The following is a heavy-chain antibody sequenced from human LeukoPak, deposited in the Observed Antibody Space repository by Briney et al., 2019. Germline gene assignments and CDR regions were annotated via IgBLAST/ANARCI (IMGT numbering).Heavy chain of an antibody. V-gene: IGHV1-8*01. D-gene: IGHD3-10*01. CDR2: MNPNRGNT. CDR1: GDTFTSYD. Sequence: GASVKVSCKASGDTFTSYDINWVRQATGQGLEWMGWMNPNRGNTGYAQKFQGRVTMTRNTSISTAYMELSSLRSEDTAVYYCASGGSGSNWFDPWGQGTLVTVSS. CDR3: ASGGSGSNWFDP. J-gene: IGHJ5*02.